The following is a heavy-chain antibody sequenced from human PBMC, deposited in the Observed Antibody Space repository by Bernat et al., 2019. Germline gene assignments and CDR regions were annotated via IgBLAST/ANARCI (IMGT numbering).Heavy chain of an antibody. V-gene: IGHV3-21*01. Sequence: EVQLVESGGGLVKPGGSLRLSCSASGFTFSSYSVNWVRQAPGKGLEWVSSISSSSSYIYYADSVKGRFTISRDNAKNSLYLQMNSLRAEDTAVYYCARDTTGTTPSWYFDLWGRGTLVTVSS. CDR2: ISSSSSYI. CDR1: GFTFSSYS. J-gene: IGHJ2*01. CDR3: ARDTTGTTPSWYFDL. D-gene: IGHD1-1*01.